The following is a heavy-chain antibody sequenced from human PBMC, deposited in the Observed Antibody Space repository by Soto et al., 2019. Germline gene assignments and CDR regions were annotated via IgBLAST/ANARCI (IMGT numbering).Heavy chain of an antibody. CDR3: AGNYDILTGHVLNWFDP. CDR2: IHHSGRT. D-gene: IGHD3-9*01. V-gene: IGHV4-4*02. Sequence: PSETLSLTCAGSGDSISSDKWWSWVRQPPGKGLEWIGEIHHSGRTNYNPSLKSRVTISVDTSKNQFSLKLSSVTAADTAVYYCAGNYDILTGHVLNWFDPWGQGTLVTVSS. CDR1: GDSISSDKW. J-gene: IGHJ5*02.